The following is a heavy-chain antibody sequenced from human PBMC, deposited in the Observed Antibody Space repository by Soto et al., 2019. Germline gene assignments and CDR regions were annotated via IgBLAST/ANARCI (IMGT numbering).Heavy chain of an antibody. J-gene: IGHJ6*02. Sequence: EVQLVESGGGLVQPGGSLRLSCAASGFTFSSYEMSWVRQAPGKGLEWVSYISSSGSTIYYADSVKGRFTISRDNAKNSLYLQMNSLRAEDTAVYYCAREKGSIAVAGTYYYYYYGMDVWGQGTTVTVSS. CDR1: GFTFSSYE. V-gene: IGHV3-48*03. CDR3: AREKGSIAVAGTYYYYYYGMDV. D-gene: IGHD6-19*01. CDR2: ISSSGSTI.